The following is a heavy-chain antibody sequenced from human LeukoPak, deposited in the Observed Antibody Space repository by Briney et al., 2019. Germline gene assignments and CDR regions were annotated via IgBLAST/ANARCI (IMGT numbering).Heavy chain of an antibody. D-gene: IGHD3-22*01. V-gene: IGHV3-21*04. Sequence: GGSLRLSCAASGFTFSSYSMNWVRQAPGKGLEWVSSISSSSSYIYYADSVKGRFTISRDNSKNTVYLQMNSLKAEDTAVYYCAKSPVGDYYDSSGYYQDAFDIWGQGTMVTVSS. CDR1: GFTFSSYS. CDR2: ISSSSSYI. CDR3: AKSPVGDYYDSSGYYQDAFDI. J-gene: IGHJ3*02.